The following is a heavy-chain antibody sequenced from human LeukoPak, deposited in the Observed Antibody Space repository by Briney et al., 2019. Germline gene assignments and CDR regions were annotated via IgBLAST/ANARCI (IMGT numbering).Heavy chain of an antibody. D-gene: IGHD6-13*01. CDR1: GYSFTNYW. J-gene: IGHJ4*02. V-gene: IGHV5-51*03. CDR3: ARVGISASGTFDY. Sequence: PGESLKISCKGSGYSFTNYWIGWVRQMPGQGLEWMGIIWPRDSSTRYSPSFEGQVTMSADKSISVAYLQWSSLKASDTAIYYCARVGISASGTFDYWGQGILVPVST. CDR2: IWPRDSST.